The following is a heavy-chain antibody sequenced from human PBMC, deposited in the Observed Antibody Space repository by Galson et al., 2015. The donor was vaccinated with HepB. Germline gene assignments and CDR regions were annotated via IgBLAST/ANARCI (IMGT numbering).Heavy chain of an antibody. Sequence: KGLEWVSVIYSGGSTYYADSVKGRFTISRDNSKNTLYLQMNSLRAEDTAVYYCARDGYSSSWYVRYFDLWGRGTLVTVSP. J-gene: IGHJ2*01. CDR2: IYSGGST. D-gene: IGHD6-13*01. CDR3: ARDGYSSSWYVRYFDL. V-gene: IGHV3-66*01.